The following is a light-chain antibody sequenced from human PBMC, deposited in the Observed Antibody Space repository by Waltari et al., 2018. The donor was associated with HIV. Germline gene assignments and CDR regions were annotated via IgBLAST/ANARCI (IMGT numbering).Light chain of an antibody. CDR3: CSYAGSSTFVV. Sequence: QSALTQPASVSGSPGQSITISCTGTRSDVGSYNLVSWYQQLPGKAPKIMIFEVNKRPSGVSNRFSGSKSGNTASLTISGLQAEDEADYYCCSYAGSSTFVVFGGGTKLTVL. V-gene: IGLV2-23*02. J-gene: IGLJ2*01. CDR1: RSDVGSYNL. CDR2: EVN.